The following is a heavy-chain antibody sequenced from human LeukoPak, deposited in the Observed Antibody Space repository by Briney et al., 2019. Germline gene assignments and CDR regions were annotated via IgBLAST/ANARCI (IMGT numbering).Heavy chain of an antibody. CDR3: ARARISSGWYDFDY. D-gene: IGHD6-19*01. V-gene: IGHV3-23*01. Sequence: GGSLRLSCAASGFTFSSYAMSRVRQAPGKGLEWVSAISGSGGTTYYADSVKGRFTISRDNSKNTLYLQMNSLRVEDTAVYYCARARISSGWYDFDYWGQGTLVTVSS. J-gene: IGHJ4*02. CDR1: GFTFSSYA. CDR2: ISGSGGTT.